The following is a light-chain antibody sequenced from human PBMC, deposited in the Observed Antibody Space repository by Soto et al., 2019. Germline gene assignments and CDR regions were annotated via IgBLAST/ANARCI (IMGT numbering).Light chain of an antibody. V-gene: IGLV2-11*01. CDR1: SSDVGDSDS. Sequence: QSALTQPRSVSGSFGQSVTISCTGTSSDVGDSDSISWYQQHPGRAPKLMISYVDKRPSGVPDRFSGSKSGNTSSLTISGLESEDEADYYCCSYAGSHTCVFGGGTKVTVL. J-gene: IGLJ3*02. CDR2: YVD. CDR3: CSYAGSHTCV.